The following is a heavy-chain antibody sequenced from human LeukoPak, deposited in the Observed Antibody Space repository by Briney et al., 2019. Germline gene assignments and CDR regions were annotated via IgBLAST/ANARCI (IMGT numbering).Heavy chain of an antibody. D-gene: IGHD7-27*01. V-gene: IGHV4-4*07. CDR1: GDSISSYY. Sequence: SETLSLTCTVSGDSISSYYWGWIRQPAGKGLEWIGRIYNSGSTNYNPSLKSRVTMSVDTSKNQFSLRLSSVSAADTAVYYCARTKSGYYFMDVWGKGTTVTVSS. CDR3: ARTKSGYYFMDV. J-gene: IGHJ6*03. CDR2: IYNSGST.